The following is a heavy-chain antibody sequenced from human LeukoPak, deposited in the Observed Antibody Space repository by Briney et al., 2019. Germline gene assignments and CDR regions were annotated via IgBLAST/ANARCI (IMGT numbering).Heavy chain of an antibody. CDR1: GFTFDDYA. CDR2: ISWNSGII. D-gene: IGHD6-19*01. Sequence: GGSLRLSCAASGFTFDDYAMHWVRRAPGRGLEWVSSISWNSGIIDYADSVKGRFIISRDSAENSLYLQMNSLRTDDTALYYCARDRGWWLAHFDYWGQGVLVTVSS. CDR3: ARDRGWWLAHFDY. V-gene: IGHV3-9*01. J-gene: IGHJ4*02.